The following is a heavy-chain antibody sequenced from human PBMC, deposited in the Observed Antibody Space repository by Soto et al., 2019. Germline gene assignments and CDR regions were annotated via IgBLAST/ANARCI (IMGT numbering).Heavy chain of an antibody. D-gene: IGHD2-8*02. CDR2: ISSASSYT. J-gene: IGHJ5*01. CDR3: ARYGYCTGGTCYGWFAS. Sequence: QVQLVESGGGLVKPGGSLRLSCAASGFTFSNYYMSWIRQAPGKGLEWVSYISSASSYTNYADSVKGRFTVSRDNAKNPLHLLISSLRAEDTAVYYFARYGYCTGGTCYGWFASCGQGTLVTVSS. V-gene: IGHV3-11*05. CDR1: GFTFSNYY.